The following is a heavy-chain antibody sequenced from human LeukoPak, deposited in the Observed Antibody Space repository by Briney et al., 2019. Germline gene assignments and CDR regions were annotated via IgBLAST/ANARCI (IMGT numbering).Heavy chain of an antibody. D-gene: IGHD3-10*01. CDR3: ARDVLLSFGETRNYGMDV. Sequence: GVSLRLSCAASGFTFDEYGMSWVRHGPGKGLEWVSGINWNGGTTGYADSVKGRFTISRDNAKNSLYLQMNSLRADDTALYYCARDVLLSFGETRNYGMDVWGQGTTVTVSS. CDR2: INWNGGTT. CDR1: GFTFDEYG. J-gene: IGHJ6*02. V-gene: IGHV3-20*04.